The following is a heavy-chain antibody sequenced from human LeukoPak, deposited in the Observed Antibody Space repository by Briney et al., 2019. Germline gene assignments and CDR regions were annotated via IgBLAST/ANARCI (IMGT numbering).Heavy chain of an antibody. CDR2: IVVGSGNT. V-gene: IGHV1-58*01. J-gene: IGHJ4*02. D-gene: IGHD5-12*01. CDR1: GFTFTSSA. Sequence: SVKVCWKASGFTFTSSAVQWVRQARGQRLEWIGWIVVGSGNTNYAQKFQERVTITGDMTTSTAYMELSSLRSEDTAVYYCAAEAGPLSYNGYDYDDYWGQGPLVTVSS. CDR3: AAEAGPLSYNGYDYDDY.